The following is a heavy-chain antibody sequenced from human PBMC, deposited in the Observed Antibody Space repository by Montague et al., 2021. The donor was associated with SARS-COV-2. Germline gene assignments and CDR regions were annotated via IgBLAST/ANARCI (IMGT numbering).Heavy chain of an antibody. V-gene: IGHV4-39*01. CDR1: GDSIGSSHTY. CDR2: VAYSGST. CDR3: ARSQLCHVLLTGFSECCCFDY. Sequence: SETLSLTCSVSGDSIGSSHTYWGWIRQPPGKGLEWIGCVAYSGSTXYNPSLQRRVTISVDTSKSQFSLKLNSVTAADTAVYYCARSQLCHVLLTGFSECCCFDYWGQGTLATVSS. D-gene: IGHD3-9*01. J-gene: IGHJ4*02.